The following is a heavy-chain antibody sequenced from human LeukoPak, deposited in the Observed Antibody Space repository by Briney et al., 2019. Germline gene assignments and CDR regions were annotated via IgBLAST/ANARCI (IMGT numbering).Heavy chain of an antibody. CDR2: ISYDGSNK. CDR3: ARERGRLGDIVVVVAATLYY. CDR1: GFTFSSYA. D-gene: IGHD2-15*01. Sequence: GGSLRLSCAASGFTFSSYAMHWVRQAPGKGLEWVAVISYDGSNKYYADSVKGRFTISRDNSKNTLYLQMNSLRAEDTAVYYCARERGRLGDIVVVVAATLYYWGQGTLVTVSS. J-gene: IGHJ4*02. V-gene: IGHV3-30-3*01.